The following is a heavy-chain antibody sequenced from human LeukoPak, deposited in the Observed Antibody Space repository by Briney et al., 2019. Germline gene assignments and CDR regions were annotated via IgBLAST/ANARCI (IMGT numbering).Heavy chain of an antibody. J-gene: IGHJ6*03. CDR2: ISPRGDIT. Sequence: GGTLRLSCAASGFSFRSHGMNWVRQAPGKGLEWVSGISPRGDITYYKDSVRGRFTISRDNFKNTVSLQLNSLRAEDTAMYYCAKDACGGNCYYSMDVWGKGTTVTVSS. CDR1: GFSFRSHG. CDR3: AKDACGGNCYYSMDV. V-gene: IGHV3-23*01.